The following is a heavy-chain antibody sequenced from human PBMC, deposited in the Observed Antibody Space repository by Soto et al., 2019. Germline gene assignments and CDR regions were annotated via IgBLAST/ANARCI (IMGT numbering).Heavy chain of an antibody. CDR1: GGSIRDYF. D-gene: IGHD4-17*01. J-gene: IGHJ4*02. Sequence: ASETLSLTCTVSGGSIRDYFWTWIRQPPGKGLEWIGYIYYSGRTNYIPSLKSRVSISVDTSKNHFSLQLRSVTAADTAVYYCARVGGDDFGDSGGFDYWGQGTLVTVSS. CDR3: ARVGGDDFGDSGGFDY. CDR2: IYYSGRT. V-gene: IGHV4-59*01.